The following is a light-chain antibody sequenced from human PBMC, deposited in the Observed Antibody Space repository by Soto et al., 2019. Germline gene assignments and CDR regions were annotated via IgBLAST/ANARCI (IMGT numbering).Light chain of an antibody. CDR2: AAS. J-gene: IGKJ1*01. Sequence: DIQMTQSPSSLSASVGDIVTITCRASQSISSYLNWYQQKPGKAPKLLIYAASSLQSGVPSRFSGSGSGTDFTLTISSLQPEDFATYYCQQSCSTPWTFGQGTKVDIK. V-gene: IGKV1-39*01. CDR1: QSISSY. CDR3: QQSCSTPWT.